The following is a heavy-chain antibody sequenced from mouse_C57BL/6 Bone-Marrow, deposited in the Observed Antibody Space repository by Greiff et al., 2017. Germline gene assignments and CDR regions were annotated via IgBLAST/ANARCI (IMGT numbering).Heavy chain of an antibody. Sequence: EVQLQQPGAELVRPGASVKLSCTASGFNINDYYMHWVKQRPEQGLEWIGRIDPEDGDTEYAPKFQGKATMTADTSSNTAYLQLSSLTSEDTAVYYCTTRFGYYGRYYAMDYWGQGTSVTVSS. CDR2: IDPEDGDT. CDR1: GFNINDYY. V-gene: IGHV14-1*01. D-gene: IGHD1-1*01. CDR3: TTRFGYYGRYYAMDY. J-gene: IGHJ4*01.